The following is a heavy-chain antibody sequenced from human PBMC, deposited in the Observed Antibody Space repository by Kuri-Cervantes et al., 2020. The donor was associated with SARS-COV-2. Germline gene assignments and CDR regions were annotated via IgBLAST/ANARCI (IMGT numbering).Heavy chain of an antibody. Sequence: GESLKISCAASGFTFSTYRMHWVRQAPGKGLEWVAVISYDGSNKYYADSVKGRFTISRDNSKNTLYLQMNSLRAEDTAVYYCAKEIDIVVVPAAPYYYYGMDVWGQGTTVTVSS. CDR1: GFTFSTYR. CDR3: AKEIDIVVVPAAPYYYYGMDV. V-gene: IGHV3-30*18. J-gene: IGHJ6*02. CDR2: ISYDGSNK. D-gene: IGHD2-2*01.